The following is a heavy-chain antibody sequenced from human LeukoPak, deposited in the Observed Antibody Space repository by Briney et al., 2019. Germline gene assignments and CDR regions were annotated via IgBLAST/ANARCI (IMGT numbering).Heavy chain of an antibody. D-gene: IGHD1-1*01. CDR3: ARDRRYNWNSGENWFDP. V-gene: IGHV3-30-3*01. J-gene: IGHJ5*02. Sequence: PGRSLRLSCAASGFTFSSYAMHWVRQAPGKGLEWVAVISYDGSNKYYADSVKGRFTISRDNSKNTLYLQMNSLRAEDTAVYYCARDRRYNWNSGENWFDPWGQGTLVTVSS. CDR2: ISYDGSNK. CDR1: GFTFSSYA.